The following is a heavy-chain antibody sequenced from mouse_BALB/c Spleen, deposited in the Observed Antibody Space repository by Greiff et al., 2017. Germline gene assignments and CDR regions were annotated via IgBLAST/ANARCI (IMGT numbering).Heavy chain of an antibody. CDR1: GYTFTDYW. V-gene: IGHV1-69*01. CDR3: ARKETGNHFDY. Sequence: QVQLLQPGAELVMPGASVKMSCKASGYTFTDYWMHWVKQRPGQGLEWIGAIDPSDSYTSYNQKFKGKATMTVDESSSTAYMQLSSLTSEDSAVYYCARKETGNHFDYWGQGTTLTVAA. CDR2: IDPSDSYT. D-gene: IGHD4-1*01. J-gene: IGHJ2*01.